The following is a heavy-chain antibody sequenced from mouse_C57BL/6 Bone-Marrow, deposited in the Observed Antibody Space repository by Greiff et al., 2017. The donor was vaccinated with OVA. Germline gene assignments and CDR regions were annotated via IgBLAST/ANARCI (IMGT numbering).Heavy chain of an antibody. V-gene: IGHV1-64*01. CDR3: ARYYGNYGYAMDY. D-gene: IGHD2-1*01. CDR2: IHPNSGST. CDR1: GYTFTSYW. Sequence: VQLQQPGAELVKPGASVKLSCKASGYTFTSYWMHWVKQRPGQGLEWIGMIHPNSGSTNYNEKFKSKATLTVDKSSSTAYMQLSSLTSEDSAVYYCARYYGNYGYAMDYWGQGTSVTVSS. J-gene: IGHJ4*01.